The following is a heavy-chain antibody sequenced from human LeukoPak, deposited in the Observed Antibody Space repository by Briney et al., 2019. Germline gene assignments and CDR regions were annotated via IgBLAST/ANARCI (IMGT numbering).Heavy chain of an antibody. D-gene: IGHD3-22*01. Sequence: GGSLRLSCAASGGTFNSDDMNWVRQAPGMGLGWVSYISSSSGTRYYADSVKGRFTISRDNAKNSLYLYMNSLRVDDTAVYYCARDDYNGGGSYWGQGILVTVSS. CDR1: GGTFNSDD. CDR3: ARDDYNGGGSY. V-gene: IGHV3-48*04. J-gene: IGHJ4*02. CDR2: ISSSSGTR.